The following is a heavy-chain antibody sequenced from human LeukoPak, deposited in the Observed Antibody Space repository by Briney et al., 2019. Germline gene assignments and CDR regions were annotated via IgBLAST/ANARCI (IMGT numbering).Heavy chain of an antibody. J-gene: IGHJ6*04. V-gene: IGHV4-38-2*01. Sequence: PSETLSLTCAVSGYSISSGYYWGWIRQPPGKGLEWIGSIYHSGSTYYNPSLKSRVTISVDTSKNQFSLKLSSVTAADTAVYYCARSIYSRYSSSWQPAYYYGMDVWGKGTTVTVSS. CDR3: ARSIYSRYSSSWQPAYYYGMDV. CDR1: GYSISSGYY. D-gene: IGHD6-13*01. CDR2: IYHSGST.